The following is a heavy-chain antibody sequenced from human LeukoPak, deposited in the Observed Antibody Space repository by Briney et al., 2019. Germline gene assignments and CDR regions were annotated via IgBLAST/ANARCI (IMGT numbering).Heavy chain of an antibody. CDR2: ISAYNGNA. V-gene: IGHV1-18*01. D-gene: IGHD1-1*01. Sequence: ASVKVSCKASGYTFTSYGISWVRQAPGQGLEWMGWISAYNGNANYAQKLQGRVTMTTDTSTSTAYMELRSLRSDDTAVYYCARRQLEPHWFDPWGQGTLVTVSS. J-gene: IGHJ5*02. CDR1: GYTFTSYG. CDR3: ARRQLEPHWFDP.